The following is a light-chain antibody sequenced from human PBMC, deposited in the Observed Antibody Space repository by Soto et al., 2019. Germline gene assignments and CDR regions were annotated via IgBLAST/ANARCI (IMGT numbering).Light chain of an antibody. V-gene: IGKV3-20*01. CDR3: QQYASSPRT. CDR1: QSVSNNY. Sequence: EVVLTQSPGTLSLSPRERATLSCRASQSVSNNYLAWYQHKPGQAPRLLIYGASNRAPGIPDRFSGSGSGPDFTLTISRLEHEDFAVYYCQQYASSPRTFGQGTLVEVK. CDR2: GAS. J-gene: IGKJ1*01.